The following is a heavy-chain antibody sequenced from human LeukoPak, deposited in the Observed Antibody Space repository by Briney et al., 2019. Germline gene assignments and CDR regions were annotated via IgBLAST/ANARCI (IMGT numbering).Heavy chain of an antibody. J-gene: IGHJ4*02. CDR3: ARSRRRELLGTYFDY. D-gene: IGHD1-26*01. Sequence: NPGGSLRLSCAASRFTFSSYGMHWVRQAPGKGLEWVAVISYDGSNKYYADSVKGRFTISRDNSKNTLYLQMNSLRAEDTAVYYCARSRRRELLGTYFDYWGQGTLVTVSS. CDR1: RFTFSSYG. CDR2: ISYDGSNK. V-gene: IGHV3-30*03.